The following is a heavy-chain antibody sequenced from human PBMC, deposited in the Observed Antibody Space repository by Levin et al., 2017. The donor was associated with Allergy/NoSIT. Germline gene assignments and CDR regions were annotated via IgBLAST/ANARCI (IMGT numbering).Heavy chain of an antibody. CDR1: GFTFSSYG. CDR3: AKATYGDDTLDY. D-gene: IGHD4-17*01. CDR2: ISYDGSNK. V-gene: IGHV3-30*18. Sequence: PGGSLRLSCAASGFTFSSYGMHWVRQAPGKGLEWVAVISYDGSNKYYADSVKGRFTISRDNSKNTLYLQMNSLRAEDTAVYYCAKATYGDDTLDYWGQGTLVTVSS. J-gene: IGHJ4*02.